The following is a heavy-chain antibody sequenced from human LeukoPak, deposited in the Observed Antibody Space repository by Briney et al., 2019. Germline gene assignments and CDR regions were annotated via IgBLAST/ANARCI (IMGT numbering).Heavy chain of an antibody. CDR2: IRYDGSNK. V-gene: IGHV3-30*02. D-gene: IGHD6-19*01. J-gene: IGHJ5*02. CDR1: GFTFSSYG. Sequence: GGSLRLSCAASGFTFSSYGMHWVRQAPGKGLEWVAFIRYDGSNKYYADSVKGRFTISRDNSKNTLYLQMNSLRAEDTAVYYCARDHTELITYSSGWYEHWFDPWGQGTLVTASS. CDR3: ARDHTELITYSSGWYEHWFDP.